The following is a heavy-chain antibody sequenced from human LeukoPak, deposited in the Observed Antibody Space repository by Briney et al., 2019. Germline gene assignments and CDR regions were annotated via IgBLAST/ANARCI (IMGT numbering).Heavy chain of an antibody. J-gene: IGHJ4*02. V-gene: IGHV3-23*01. CDR1: GFTCSSYA. CDR3: AKDTWGDYNGPGSPFDY. Sequence: GGSLRLSCAASGFTCSSYAMSWVRQAPGKGLEWVSSISGSGGSTYYADSVKGRFTISRDNSKNTLYLQMNTLRAEDTAVYYCAKDTWGDYNGPGSPFDYWGQGTLVTVSS. D-gene: IGHD3-10*01. CDR2: ISGSGGST.